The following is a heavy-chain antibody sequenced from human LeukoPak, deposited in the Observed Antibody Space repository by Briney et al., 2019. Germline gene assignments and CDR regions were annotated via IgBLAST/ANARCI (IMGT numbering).Heavy chain of an antibody. Sequence: SVKVSCKASGGTFSSYAISWVRQAPGQGLEWMGGIIPIFGTANYAQKFQGRVTITADKSTSTAYMELSSLRSEDTAVYYCARDTAKGGYMDVWGKGTTVTVSS. V-gene: IGHV1-69*06. CDR2: IIPIFGTA. D-gene: IGHD5-18*01. CDR1: GGTFSSYA. CDR3: ARDTAKGGYMDV. J-gene: IGHJ6*03.